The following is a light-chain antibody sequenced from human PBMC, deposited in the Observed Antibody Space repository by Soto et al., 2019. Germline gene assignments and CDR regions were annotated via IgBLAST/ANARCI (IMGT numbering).Light chain of an antibody. Sequence: QSALTQPASVSGSPGQSITISCTGTSSDVGGYNYVSWYQHHPGKAPKLLIYDVSNRPSGVSNRFSGSKSDNTASLTISGLQPEDEADYYCSSYTTSNTRQIVFGTGXEVTVL. CDR1: SSDVGGYNY. CDR2: DVS. CDR3: SSYTTSNTRQIV. J-gene: IGLJ1*01. V-gene: IGLV2-14*03.